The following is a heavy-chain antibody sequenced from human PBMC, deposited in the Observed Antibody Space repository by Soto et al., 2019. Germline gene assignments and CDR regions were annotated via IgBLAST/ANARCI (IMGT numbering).Heavy chain of an antibody. J-gene: IGHJ4*02. CDR3: ANPGTWPPRRFDD. Sequence: EVQLLESGGGLVQPGVSLRLSCAASDFSFSTYAMSWVRQAPGKGLDWVSAISGRGGSTYYADSVKGRFTISRDNPKNTMYLQMTSLRAEDTAVYYCANPGTWPPRRFDDWGQGTLVTVSS. V-gene: IGHV3-23*01. CDR2: ISGRGGST. D-gene: IGHD1-1*01. CDR1: DFSFSTYA.